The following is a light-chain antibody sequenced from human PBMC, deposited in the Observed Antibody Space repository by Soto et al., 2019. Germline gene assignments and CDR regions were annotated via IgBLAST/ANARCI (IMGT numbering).Light chain of an antibody. CDR2: GAS. Sequence: EIVLTQSPGTLSLSPGKRATLSCRASQSVSSIYLAWYQQKPGQAPRLLIYGASSRATGIPDRFSGSGSGTDFTLTISRLEPEDFAVYYCQQYGNSPYTFGQGTKLEI. CDR1: QSVSSIY. J-gene: IGKJ2*01. CDR3: QQYGNSPYT. V-gene: IGKV3-20*01.